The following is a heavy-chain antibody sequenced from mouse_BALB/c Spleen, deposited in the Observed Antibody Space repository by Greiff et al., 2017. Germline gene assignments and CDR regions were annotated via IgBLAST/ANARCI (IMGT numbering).Heavy chain of an antibody. V-gene: IGHV2-2*02. CDR3: ARTAYGKYAMDY. Sequence: VHLVESGPGLVQPSQSLSITCTVSGFSLTSYGVHWVRQSPGKGLEWLGVIWSGGSTDYNAAFISRLSISKDNSKSQVFFKMNSLQANDTAIYYCARTAYGKYAMDYWGQGTSVTVSS. J-gene: IGHJ4*01. CDR2: IWSGGST. D-gene: IGHD2-10*02. CDR1: GFSLTSYG.